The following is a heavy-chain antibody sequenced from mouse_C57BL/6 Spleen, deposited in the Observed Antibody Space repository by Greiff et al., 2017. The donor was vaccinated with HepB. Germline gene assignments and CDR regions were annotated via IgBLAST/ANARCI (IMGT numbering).Heavy chain of an antibody. V-gene: IGHV2-9-1*01. CDR1: GFSLTSYA. CDR2: IWTGGGT. CDR3: ARNGEFITTVVATGAMDY. Sequence: QVQLKESGPGLVAPSQSLSITCTVSGFSLTSYAISWVRQPPGKGLEWLGVIWTGGGTNYNSALKSRLSISKDNSKSQVFLKMNSLQTDDTARYYCARNGEFITTVVATGAMDYWGQGTSVTVSS. D-gene: IGHD1-1*01. J-gene: IGHJ4*01.